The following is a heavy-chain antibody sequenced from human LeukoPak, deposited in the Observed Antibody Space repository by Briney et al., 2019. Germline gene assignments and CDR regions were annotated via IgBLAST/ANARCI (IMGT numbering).Heavy chain of an antibody. CDR2: TYYSGST. CDR1: GGSISSSSYY. CDR3: ARIGYSSGWPQIDY. V-gene: IGHV4-39*01. D-gene: IGHD6-19*01. Sequence: SETLSLTCTVSGGSISSSSYYWGWIRQPPGKGLEWIGSTYYSGSTYYNPSLKSRVTISVDTSKNQFSLKLSSVTAADTAVYYCARIGYSSGWPQIDYWGQGTLVTVSS. J-gene: IGHJ4*02.